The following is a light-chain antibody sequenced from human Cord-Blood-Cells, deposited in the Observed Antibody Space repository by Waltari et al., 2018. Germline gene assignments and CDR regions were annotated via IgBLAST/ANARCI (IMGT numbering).Light chain of an antibody. V-gene: IGLV2-14*01. J-gene: IGLJ3*02. CDR2: DVS. CDR3: SSYTSSSTWV. CDR1: SSDVGGYNY. Sequence: QSALTQPASVSGSPGQSITISCTGTSSDVGGYNYVSWHQQPPGKAPQLMIYDVSKRPSGVSNRFSGSKSGNTASLTISGLQAEDEADYYCSSYTSSSTWVFGGGTKLTVL.